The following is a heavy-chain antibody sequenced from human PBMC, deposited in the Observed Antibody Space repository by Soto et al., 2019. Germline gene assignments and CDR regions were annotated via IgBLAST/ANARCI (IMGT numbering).Heavy chain of an antibody. Sequence: PGGSLRLSCSASGFTFSTSGMHWVRQAPVKGLEWVAVISYDGNNKYYADSVKGRFTISRDNSQKTLYLQMNRLRVEDTAVYYCAKALKQPNWFDPWGQGTLVTVSS. J-gene: IGHJ5*02. CDR1: GFTFSTSG. CDR2: ISYDGNNK. CDR3: AKALKQPNWFDP. D-gene: IGHD6-13*01. V-gene: IGHV3-30*18.